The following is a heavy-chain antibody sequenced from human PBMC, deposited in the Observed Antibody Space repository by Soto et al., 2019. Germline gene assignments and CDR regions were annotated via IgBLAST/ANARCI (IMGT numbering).Heavy chain of an antibody. D-gene: IGHD1-20*01. Sequence: QVQLQQWGAGLLKPSETLSLTCAVXGGSFSGYYWSWIRQPPGKGLEWIGEINHSGSTNYNPSLKSRVTISVYTSKNQFSLKLSSVTAADTAVYYCARGGNWNYVAYWVQGTLVTVSS. J-gene: IGHJ4*02. V-gene: IGHV4-34*01. CDR1: GGSFSGYY. CDR2: INHSGST. CDR3: ARGGNWNYVAY.